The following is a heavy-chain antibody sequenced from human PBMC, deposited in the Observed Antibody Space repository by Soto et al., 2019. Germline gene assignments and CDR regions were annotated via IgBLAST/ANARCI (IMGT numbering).Heavy chain of an antibody. CDR1: GGTISSWY. Sequence: QVQLQESGPGLVKPSETLSLTCTVSGGTISSWYCSWIRQPPGKGLEWIGYIYYSGSTNCNPSLKSGVTISVDTSKTQFSVRLSSVTAADTAVYYCARRYGSAIDYWGQGTLVTVSS. J-gene: IGHJ4*02. D-gene: IGHD1-26*01. V-gene: IGHV4-59*08. CDR3: ARRYGSAIDY. CDR2: IYYSGST.